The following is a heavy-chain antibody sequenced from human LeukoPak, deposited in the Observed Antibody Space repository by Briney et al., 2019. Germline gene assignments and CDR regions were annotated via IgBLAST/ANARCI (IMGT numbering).Heavy chain of an antibody. Sequence: SETLSLTCAVYGGSFSGYYWSWIRQPPGKGLEWIGEINHSGSTNYNPSLKSRVTISVDTSKNQFSLKLSSVTAADTAVYYCAGSKRYWGQGTLVTVSS. V-gene: IGHV4-34*01. CDR2: INHSGST. CDR3: AGSKRY. CDR1: GGSFSGYY. J-gene: IGHJ4*02.